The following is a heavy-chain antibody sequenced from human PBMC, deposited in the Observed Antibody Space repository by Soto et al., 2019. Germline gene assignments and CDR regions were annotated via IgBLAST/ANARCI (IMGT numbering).Heavy chain of an antibody. CDR3: AHSHTYYYDSSGYYYRSYYFDY. D-gene: IGHD3-22*01. J-gene: IGHJ4*02. V-gene: IGHV2-5*02. CDR1: GFSLSTNKVG. Sequence: QITLKESGPTLVKPTQTLTLTCTFSGFSLSTNKVGVGWIRQPPGKALEWLALIYWDDDKRYSPSLKSRLTITKYTSKNQVVLTMTNMDPVDTATYYCAHSHTYYYDSSGYYYRSYYFDYGGQGTLATVSS. CDR2: IYWDDDK.